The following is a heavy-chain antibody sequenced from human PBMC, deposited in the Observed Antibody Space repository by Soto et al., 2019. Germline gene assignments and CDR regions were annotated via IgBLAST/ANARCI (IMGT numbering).Heavy chain of an antibody. CDR2: ISSSSSYT. V-gene: IGHV3-11*06. CDR1: GFTFSDYY. D-gene: IGHD3-10*01. Sequence: PGGSLRLSCAASGFTFSDYYMSWIRQAPGKGLEWVSYISSSSSYTNYADSVKGRFTISRDNAKNSLYLQMNSLRAEDTAVYYCARGRDYYGSEEHSPADVWGQGTTVTVSS. CDR3: ARGRDYYGSEEHSPADV. J-gene: IGHJ6*02.